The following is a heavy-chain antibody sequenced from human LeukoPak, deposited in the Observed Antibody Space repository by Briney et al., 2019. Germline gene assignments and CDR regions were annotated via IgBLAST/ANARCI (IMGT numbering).Heavy chain of an antibody. CDR3: ARLSSGWAVDY. Sequence: SQTLSLTCAISGDSVSSNSAAWSWIRQSPSRGLEWLGRTYYRSKWYNDYVPSVKSRLTINPDTSKNQFSLQLSSVTPEDTAVYYCARLSSGWAVDYWGQGALVTVSS. CDR2: TYYRSKWYN. V-gene: IGHV6-1*01. J-gene: IGHJ4*02. D-gene: IGHD6-19*01. CDR1: GDSVSSNSAA.